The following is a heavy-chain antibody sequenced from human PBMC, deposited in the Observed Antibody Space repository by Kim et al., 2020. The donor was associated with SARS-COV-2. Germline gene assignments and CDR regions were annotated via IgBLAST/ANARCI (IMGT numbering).Heavy chain of an antibody. D-gene: IGHD6-19*01. V-gene: IGHV4-59*13. J-gene: IGHJ6*02. CDR1: GGSISSYY. CDR3: ASTSAYSSGWYSYYYYGMDV. Sequence: SETLSLTCTVSGGSISSYYWSWIRQPPGKGLEWIGYIYYSGSTNYNPSLKSRVTISVDTSKNQFSLKLSSVTAADTAVYYCASTSAYSSGWYSYYYYGMDVWGQGTTVTVSS. CDR2: IYYSGST.